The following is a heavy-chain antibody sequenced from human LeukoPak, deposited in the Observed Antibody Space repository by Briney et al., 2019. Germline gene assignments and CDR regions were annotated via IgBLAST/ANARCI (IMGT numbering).Heavy chain of an antibody. CDR2: IDAYNGNT. V-gene: IGHV1-18*01. CDR3: ARAGSYYYMDV. D-gene: IGHD1-1*01. Sequence: ASVKVSCKASGYTFTSSGISWVRQAPGQGLEWMGWIDAYNGNTNYAQKLQGRVTMTTDTSTTTAHMELRSLRLDDTAVYYCARAGSYYYMDVWGKGTTVTVSS. CDR1: GYTFTSSG. J-gene: IGHJ6*03.